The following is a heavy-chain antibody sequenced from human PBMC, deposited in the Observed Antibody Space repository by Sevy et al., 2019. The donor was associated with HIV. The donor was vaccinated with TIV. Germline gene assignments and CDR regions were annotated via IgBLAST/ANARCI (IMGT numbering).Heavy chain of an antibody. Sequence: SETLSLTCTVSGGSISSSSYYWGWIRQPPGKGLEWIGSIYYSGSTYYNPSLKSRVTISVDTSKNQFSLKLSSVTAADPAVYYCAREDYYDSSGYYYDYWGQGTLVTVSS. D-gene: IGHD3-22*01. CDR2: IYYSGST. CDR1: GGSISSSSYY. CDR3: AREDYYDSSGYYYDY. J-gene: IGHJ4*02. V-gene: IGHV4-39*02.